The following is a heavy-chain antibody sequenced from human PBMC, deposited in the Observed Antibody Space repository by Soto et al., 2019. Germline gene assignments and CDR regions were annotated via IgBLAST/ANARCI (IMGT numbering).Heavy chain of an antibody. CDR1: GFTFSSYG. V-gene: IGHV3-30*18. J-gene: IGHJ5*02. D-gene: IGHD1-26*01. Sequence: GGSLRLSCAASGFTFSSYGMHWVRQAPGKGLEWVAVISYDGSNKYYADSVKGRFTISRDNSKNTLYLQMNSLRAEDTAVYYCAKGSYVLVDNGWFDPWGQGTLVTVPS. CDR2: ISYDGSNK. CDR3: AKGSYVLVDNGWFDP.